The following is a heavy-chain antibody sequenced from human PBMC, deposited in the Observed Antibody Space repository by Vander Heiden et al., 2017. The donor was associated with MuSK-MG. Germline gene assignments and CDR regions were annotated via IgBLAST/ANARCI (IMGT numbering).Heavy chain of an antibody. Sequence: QVQLVESGGGVIQPGRSLRPGCAACGFSFSSYGMHWVRQAPGKGLEWVAVISYDGINKYYADSVKGRFTISRDNSKNTLYLQMNSLRAEDTAVYYCARAMTTVLSPIDYWGQGTLVTVSS. J-gene: IGHJ4*02. CDR2: ISYDGINK. CDR3: ARAMTTVLSPIDY. V-gene: IGHV3-30*03. D-gene: IGHD4-17*01. CDR1: GFSFSSYG.